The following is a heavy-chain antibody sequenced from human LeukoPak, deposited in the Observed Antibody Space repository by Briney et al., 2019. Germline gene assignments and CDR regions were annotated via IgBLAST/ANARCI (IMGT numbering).Heavy chain of an antibody. CDR1: GGSISGYY. CDR2: IYYTGST. Sequence: SETLSLTCTVSGGSISGYYWSWIRQPPGKGLEWIGYIYYTGSTNYNPSLKSRVIISVDTSKNQFSLKVSSVTAAGTAVYYCVRSKSGTYGWFDPWGQGTLVTVSS. J-gene: IGHJ5*02. D-gene: IGHD4-17*01. CDR3: VRSKSGTYGWFDP. V-gene: IGHV4-59*01.